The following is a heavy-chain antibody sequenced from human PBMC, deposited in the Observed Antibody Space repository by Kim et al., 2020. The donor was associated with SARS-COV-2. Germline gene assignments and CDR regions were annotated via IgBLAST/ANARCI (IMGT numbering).Heavy chain of an antibody. CDR3: ARVLTREGSYSGYDDWISVLEGTGKYFDY. J-gene: IGHJ4*02. D-gene: IGHD5-12*01. Sequence: SETLSLTCTVSGGSISSSSYYWGWIRQPPGKGLEWIGSIYYSGSTYYNPSLKSRVTISVDTSKNQFSLKLSSVTAADTAVYYCARVLTREGSYSGYDDWISVLEGTGKYFDYWGQGTLVTVSS. CDR1: GGSISSSSYY. V-gene: IGHV4-39*07. CDR2: IYYSGST.